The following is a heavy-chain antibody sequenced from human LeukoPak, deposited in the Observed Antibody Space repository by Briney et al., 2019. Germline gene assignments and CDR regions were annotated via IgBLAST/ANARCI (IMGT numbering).Heavy chain of an antibody. Sequence: ASVKVSCKASGYSFVGYYLHWVRQAPGQGLEWMSWIDPYTRNTHYAQKFQGRLTVTRDTSISTTYMELSWLTSDDTAMYYCAREYSASEHWGQGTLVTVSS. V-gene: IGHV1-2*02. J-gene: IGHJ1*01. D-gene: IGHD5-12*01. CDR3: AREYSASEH. CDR1: GYSFVGYY. CDR2: IDPYTRNT.